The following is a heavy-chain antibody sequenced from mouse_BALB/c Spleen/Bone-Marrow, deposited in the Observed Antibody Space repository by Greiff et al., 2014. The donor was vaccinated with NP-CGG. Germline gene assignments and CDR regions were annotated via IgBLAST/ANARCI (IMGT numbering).Heavy chain of an antibody. CDR2: ISSGGSYT. Sequence: EVQLVESGGGLVKPGGSLKLSCAASGFAFSSYDMSWVRQTPEKRLEWVATISSGGSYTYYPDSVKGRFTISRDNARNTLYLQMSSLRSEDTALYYCASPLTGAYFDYWGQGTTLTVSS. CDR1: GFAFSSYD. D-gene: IGHD4-1*01. CDR3: ASPLTGAYFDY. V-gene: IGHV5-9*02. J-gene: IGHJ2*01.